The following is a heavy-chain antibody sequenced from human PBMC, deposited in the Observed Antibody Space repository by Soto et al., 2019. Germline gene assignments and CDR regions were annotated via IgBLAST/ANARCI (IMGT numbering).Heavy chain of an antibody. Sequence: QVQLVESGGGVVQPGRSLRLSCAASGFTFSSYAMHWVRQAPGKGLEWVAVISYDGSNKYYADSVKGRFTISRDNSKNTLYLQMNSLRAEDTAVYYCAREVRGYYYTDYWGQGTLVTVSS. J-gene: IGHJ4*02. CDR3: AREVRGYYYTDY. CDR2: ISYDGSNK. D-gene: IGHD3-22*01. CDR1: GFTFSSYA. V-gene: IGHV3-30-3*01.